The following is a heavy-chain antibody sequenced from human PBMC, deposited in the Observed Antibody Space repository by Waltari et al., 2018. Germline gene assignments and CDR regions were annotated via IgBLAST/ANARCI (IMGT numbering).Heavy chain of an antibody. V-gene: IGHV4-59*11. D-gene: IGHD2-2*01. CDR3: AREGSLYSSTGGWIGP. CDR2: INQITGDT. Sequence: QVHLQESGPGLVKPSETLSLTCTVSNGSLNNHYWRWIRQPPGKRMEWIGWINQITGDTNYNPSLESRVIISSDIFKNQFSLKLTSVTAADTAIYYCAREGSLYSSTGGWIGPWGQGMLVTVSS. J-gene: IGHJ5*01. CDR1: NGSLNNHY.